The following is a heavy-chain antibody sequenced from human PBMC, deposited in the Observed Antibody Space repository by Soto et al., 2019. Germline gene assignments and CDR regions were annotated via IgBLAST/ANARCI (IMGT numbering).Heavy chain of an antibody. J-gene: IGHJ6*02. D-gene: IGHD1-26*01. CDR2: IWYDGSNK. CDR1: GFTFSSYG. V-gene: IGHV3-33*01. CDR3: ARDPGGSYRLSLGMDV. Sequence: GGSLRLSCAASGFTFSSYGMHWVRQAPGKGLEWVAVIWYDGSNKYYADSVKGRFTISRDNSKNRLYLQMNSLRAEDTAVYYCARDPGGSYRLSLGMDVWGQGTTVTVSS.